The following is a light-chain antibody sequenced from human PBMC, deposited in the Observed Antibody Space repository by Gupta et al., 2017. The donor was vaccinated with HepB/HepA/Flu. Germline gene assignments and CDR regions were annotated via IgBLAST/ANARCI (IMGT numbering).Light chain of an antibody. Sequence: DIVLTQTPLSSPVTLGQPASISCRSSQSLVHSDGETYLSWLHQRPGQPPRLLIYKISKRFSGVPDRFSGSGAGTDFTLKISRVEAEDVGVYYCRQGNRSPLTVGGGTKVEIK. V-gene: IGKV2-24*01. CDR3: RQGNRSPLT. J-gene: IGKJ4*01. CDR1: QSLVHSDGETY. CDR2: KIS.